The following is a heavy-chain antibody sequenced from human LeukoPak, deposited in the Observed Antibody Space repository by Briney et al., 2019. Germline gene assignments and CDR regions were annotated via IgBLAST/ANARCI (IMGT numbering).Heavy chain of an antibody. Sequence: PGGSLRLSCTASAISFSSYAMTWLRQAPGKGLEWVSGIHGSGGVTYYADSVKGRFTISRDNSKKALYLQMNSLRVDDTAVYYCAEDPNGDYVGAFDSWGQGTMVTVSS. V-gene: IGHV3-23*01. J-gene: IGHJ3*02. CDR3: AEDPNGDYVGAFDS. CDR1: AISFSSYA. D-gene: IGHD4-17*01. CDR2: IHGSGGVT.